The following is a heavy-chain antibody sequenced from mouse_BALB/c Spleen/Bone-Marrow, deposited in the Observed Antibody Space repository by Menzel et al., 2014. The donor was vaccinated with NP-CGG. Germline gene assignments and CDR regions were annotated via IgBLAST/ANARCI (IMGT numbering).Heavy chain of an antibody. CDR3: ARRGNWDGRAAMDY. Sequence: VNVVESGGDLVKPGGSLKLSCAASGFTFSSYGMSWVRQTPDKRLEWVATINSGGVNTYYIDSVKGRFTISRDNAKNTLYLQMSSLKSEDTAMYHCARRGNWDGRAAMDYWGQGTSVTVSS. V-gene: IGHV5-6*02. D-gene: IGHD4-1*01. CDR1: GFTFSSYG. J-gene: IGHJ4*01. CDR2: INSGGVNT.